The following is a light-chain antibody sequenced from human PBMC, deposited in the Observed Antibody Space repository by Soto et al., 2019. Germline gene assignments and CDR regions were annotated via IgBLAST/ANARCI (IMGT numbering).Light chain of an antibody. V-gene: IGLV2-23*01. J-gene: IGLJ1*01. CDR1: ISEIETYNL. Sequence: QSALTQPASVSGSPGQSITISCTGTISEIETYNLVSWYQQYPGKAPKLLIYEDSKRPSGVSDRFSGSKSVNTASLTIYGLQAEDEADYHCCSFAGRNTFVFGAGTKVTVL. CDR3: CSFAGRNTFV. CDR2: EDS.